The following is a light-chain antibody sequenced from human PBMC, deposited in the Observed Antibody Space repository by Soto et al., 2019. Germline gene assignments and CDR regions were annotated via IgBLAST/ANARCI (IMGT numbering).Light chain of an antibody. CDR2: AAS. V-gene: IGKV1-39*01. Sequence: DIQMTQSPSSLSASVGARVTITCRASQSISSYLNWYQQKPGKAPKLLIYAASSLQSGVPARFSGSGSGTDFTLTISSLQPEDFATYYCQQTLSFPPTFGQGTKVDIK. CDR1: QSISSY. CDR3: QQTLSFPPT. J-gene: IGKJ1*01.